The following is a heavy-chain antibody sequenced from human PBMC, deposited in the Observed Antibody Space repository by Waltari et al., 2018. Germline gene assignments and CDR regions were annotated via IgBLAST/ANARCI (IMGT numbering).Heavy chain of an antibody. CDR1: GDSISSTSYN. D-gene: IGHD2-2*01. Sequence: QLQLQESGPGLVKPSETLSLSCTVSGDSISSTSYNWGWIRQPPGKGLEWIGSIYYFQYSARTYYNPSLKSRVTISVDTSKNQFSLKLNSVTAADTAVYYCVRDLHYCSRNNCYFDYWGQGTLVTVSS. J-gene: IGHJ4*02. CDR2: IYYFQYSART. V-gene: IGHV4-39*07. CDR3: VRDLHYCSRNNCYFDY.